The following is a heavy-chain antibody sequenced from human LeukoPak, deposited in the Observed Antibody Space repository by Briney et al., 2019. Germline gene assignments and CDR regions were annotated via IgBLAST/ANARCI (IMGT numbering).Heavy chain of an antibody. CDR3: AKRHNYDTSGYQLDQ. J-gene: IGHJ4*02. V-gene: IGHV3-74*01. CDR1: GFTFSSYW. CDR2: INTGGNSA. Sequence: PGGSLRLSCVASGFTFSSYWMHWVRQAPGKGLVWVARINTGGNSASYGGPVQGRFTISRDNAKNTVYLQLYSLRAEDTAVYYCAKRHNYDTSGYQLDQWGQGTLVTVSS. D-gene: IGHD3-22*01.